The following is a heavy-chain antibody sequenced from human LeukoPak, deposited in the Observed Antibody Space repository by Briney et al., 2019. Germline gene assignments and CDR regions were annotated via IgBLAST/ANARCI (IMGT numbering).Heavy chain of an antibody. V-gene: IGHV3-23*01. J-gene: IGHJ4*02. CDR1: GFTFSSYA. D-gene: IGHD1-26*01. Sequence: GGSLRLSCAASGFTFSSYAMSWVRQAPGKGLEWVSTISGSGGSTYYADSVRGRFTISRDNSKNTLYLQMNSLRAEDTAVFYCATDVSGVGFFDYWGQGTLVTVSS. CDR2: ISGSGGST. CDR3: ATDVSGVGFFDY.